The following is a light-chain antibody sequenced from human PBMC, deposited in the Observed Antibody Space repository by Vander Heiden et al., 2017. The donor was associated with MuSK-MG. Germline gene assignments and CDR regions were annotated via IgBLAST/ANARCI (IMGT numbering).Light chain of an antibody. Sequence: SSDLAPVPAVSVARGQTVRITCQGDSLRYYDASWYQQKPGQAPVFLIYGRNNRPSGIPDRFSGSSSGNTASLTNTVAQAEDEADYYCNSRDSSGDHVVFGGGTKLTVL. CDR3: NSRDSSGDHVV. V-gene: IGLV3-19*01. CDR2: GRN. J-gene: IGLJ3*02. CDR1: SLRYYD.